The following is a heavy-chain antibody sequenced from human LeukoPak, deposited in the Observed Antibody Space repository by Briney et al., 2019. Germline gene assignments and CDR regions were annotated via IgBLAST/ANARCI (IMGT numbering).Heavy chain of an antibody. CDR2: ISGSGGST. V-gene: IGHV3-23*01. J-gene: IGHJ6*02. D-gene: IGHD1-26*01. CDR3: AKAKWDISYYGMDV. CDR1: GFTFSSYA. Sequence: PGGSLRLSCAASGFTFSSYAMSWVRQAPGKGLEWVSAISGSGGSTYYADSVKGRFTISRDNSKNTLFLQMNSLRAEDTAVYFCAKAKWDISYYGMDVWGQGTTVTVSS.